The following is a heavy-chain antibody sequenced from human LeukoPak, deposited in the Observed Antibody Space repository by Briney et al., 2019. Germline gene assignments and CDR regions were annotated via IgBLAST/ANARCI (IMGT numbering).Heavy chain of an antibody. J-gene: IGHJ3*02. CDR1: GFTFSSYS. CDR2: ISSSSSTI. D-gene: IGHD6-19*01. Sequence: GGSLRLSCAASGFTFSSYSMNWVRQAPGKGLEWVSYISSSSSTIYYADSVKGRFTISRDNAKNSLYLQMNSLRAEDTAMYYCAGAKAGWGDDAFDIWGQGTMVTVSS. CDR3: AGAKAGWGDDAFDI. V-gene: IGHV3-48*01.